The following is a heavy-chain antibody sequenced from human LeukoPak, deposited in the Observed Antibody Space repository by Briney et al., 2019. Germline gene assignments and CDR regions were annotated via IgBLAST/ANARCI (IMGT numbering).Heavy chain of an antibody. J-gene: IGHJ6*02. D-gene: IGHD3-9*01. V-gene: IGHV1-2*02. CDR2: INPTSGGT. Sequence: ASVKVSCKASGYTFTDYYIHWVRQAPGQGLEWMGWINPTSGGTNYAQKFQGRVTMTRATSISTAYMELSRLRSDDTAVYYCARVNYDILTGHYNNGMDVWGQGTSVTVSS. CDR1: GYTFTDYY. CDR3: ARVNYDILTGHYNNGMDV.